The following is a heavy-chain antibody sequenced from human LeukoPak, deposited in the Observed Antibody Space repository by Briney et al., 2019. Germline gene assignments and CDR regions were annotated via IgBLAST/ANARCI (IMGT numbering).Heavy chain of an antibody. CDR3: ARETLRGDFWSGYRNNWFDP. D-gene: IGHD3-3*01. CDR1: GGSISSYY. Sequence: KPSETLSLTCTVSGGSISSYYWSWIRQPPGKGLEWIGYIYYSGSTNYNPSIKSRVTISVDTSKNRFSLKLSSVTAADTAVYYCARETLRGDFWSGYRNNWFDPWGQGTLVTVSS. V-gene: IGHV4-59*12. J-gene: IGHJ5*02. CDR2: IYYSGST.